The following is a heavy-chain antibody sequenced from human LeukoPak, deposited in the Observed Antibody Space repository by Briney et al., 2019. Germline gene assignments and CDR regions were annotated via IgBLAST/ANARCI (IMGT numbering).Heavy chain of an antibody. Sequence: GGSLRLSCAASGFTVSSNYMSWVRQAPGKGLEWVSVIYSGGSTYYADSVKGRFTISRDNSKNTLYLQMNSLRAEDTAVYYCARGLEEYSSGWFDYWGQGTLVTVSS. CDR3: ARGLEEYSSGWFDY. CDR2: IYSGGST. V-gene: IGHV3-53*01. D-gene: IGHD6-19*01. CDR1: GFTVSSNY. J-gene: IGHJ4*02.